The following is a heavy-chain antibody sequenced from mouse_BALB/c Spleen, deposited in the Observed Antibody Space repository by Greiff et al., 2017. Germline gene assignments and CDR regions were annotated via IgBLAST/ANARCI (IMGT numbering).Heavy chain of an antibody. CDR3: AASYYGNYDYAMDY. J-gene: IGHJ4*01. V-gene: IGHV1-7*01. CDR2: INPSTGYT. Sequence: VQLQESGAELAKPGASVKMSCKASGYTFTSYWMHWVKQRPGPGLEWIGYINPSTGYTEYNQKFKDKATLTADKSSSTAYMQLSSLTSEDSAVYYCAASYYGNYDYAMDYWGQGTSVTVSS. D-gene: IGHD2-10*01. CDR1: GYTFTSYW.